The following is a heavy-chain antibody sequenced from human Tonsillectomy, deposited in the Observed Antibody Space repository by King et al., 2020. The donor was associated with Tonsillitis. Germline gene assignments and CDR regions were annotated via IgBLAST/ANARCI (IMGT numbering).Heavy chain of an antibody. J-gene: IGHJ6*02. V-gene: IGHV3-23*04. Sequence: VQLVESGGGLIQPGGSLRLSCAASGFTFSSYAMSWVRQAPGKGQEWVSGISGSGGSTYYADSVKGRFAISRDNSKNTLYLQMNSLRAEDTAVYYCAKDRDFWSPHGMDVWGQGTTVTVSS. CDR2: ISGSGGST. CDR1: GFTFSSYA. CDR3: AKDRDFWSPHGMDV. D-gene: IGHD3-3*01.